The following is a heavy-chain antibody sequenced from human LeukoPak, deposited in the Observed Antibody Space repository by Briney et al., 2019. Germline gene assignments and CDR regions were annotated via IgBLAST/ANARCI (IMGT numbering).Heavy chain of an antibody. Sequence: PSETLSLTCTVSGGSISSYYWSWIRQPQGKGLEWIGYIYYSGSTNYNPSLKSRVTISVDTSKNQFSLKLSSVTAADTAVYYCARAPDGGWCDYWGQGTLVTVSS. CDR1: GGSISSYY. CDR2: IYYSGST. CDR3: ARAPDGGWCDY. D-gene: IGHD6-19*01. V-gene: IGHV4-59*01. J-gene: IGHJ4*02.